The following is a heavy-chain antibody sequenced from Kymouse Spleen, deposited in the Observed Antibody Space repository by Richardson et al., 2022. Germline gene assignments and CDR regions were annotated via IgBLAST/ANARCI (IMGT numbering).Heavy chain of an antibody. CDR3: ARGGLELRDYYYYGMDV. CDR1: GGSFSGYY. Sequence: QVQLQQWGAGLLKPSETLSLTCAVYGGSFSGYYWSWIRQPPGKGLEWIGEINHSGSTNYNPSLKSRVTISVDTSKNQFSLKLSSVTAADTAVYYCARGGLELRDYYYYGMDVWGQGTTVTVSS. V-gene: IGHV4-34*01. CDR2: INHSGST. D-gene: IGHD1-7*01. J-gene: IGHJ6*02.